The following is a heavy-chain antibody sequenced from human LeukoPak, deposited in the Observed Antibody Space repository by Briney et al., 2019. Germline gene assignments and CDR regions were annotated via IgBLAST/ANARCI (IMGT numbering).Heavy chain of an antibody. V-gene: IGHV4-39*07. J-gene: IGHJ5*02. CDR2: IYYSGST. CDR1: GGSISSSSYY. D-gene: IGHD3-22*01. Sequence: SETLSLTCTVSGGSISSSSYYWGWIRQPPGKGLEWIGSIYYSGSTYYNPSLKSRVTISVDTSKNQFSLKLSSVTAADTAVCYCATSSGLNWFDPWGQGTLVTVSS. CDR3: ATSSGLNWFDP.